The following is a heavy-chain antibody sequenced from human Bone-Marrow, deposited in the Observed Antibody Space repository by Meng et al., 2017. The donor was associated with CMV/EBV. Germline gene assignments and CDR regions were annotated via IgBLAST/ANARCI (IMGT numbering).Heavy chain of an antibody. J-gene: IGHJ4*02. CDR2: MSGGVTST. CDR3: ARGKSITMIVPRGPYYFDY. Sequence: GGSLRLSCAASGFTFSSYAMSWVRQAPGKGLEWVSAMSGGVTSTYYADSVKGRFTISRDNSKNTLYLQMNSLRAEDTAIYYCARGKSITMIVPRGPYYFDYWGQGTLVTVSS. D-gene: IGHD3-22*01. CDR1: GFTFSSYA. V-gene: IGHV3-23*01.